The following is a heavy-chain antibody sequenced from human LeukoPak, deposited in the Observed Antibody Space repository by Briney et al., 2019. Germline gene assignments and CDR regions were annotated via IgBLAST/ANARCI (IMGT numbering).Heavy chain of an antibody. CDR1: GDSVSSNSAA. J-gene: IGHJ4*02. CDR2: TYYRSKWYN. D-gene: IGHD4-23*01. CDR3: ARDYRMTTVVTLPLDY. V-gene: IGHV6-1*01. Sequence: SQTLSLTCAISGDSVSSNSAAWNWIRQSPSRGLEWLGRTYYRSKWYNEYAVSVKSRITINPDTSKNQFSLQLNSVTPEDTAVYYCARDYRMTTVVTLPLDYWGQGTLVTVSS.